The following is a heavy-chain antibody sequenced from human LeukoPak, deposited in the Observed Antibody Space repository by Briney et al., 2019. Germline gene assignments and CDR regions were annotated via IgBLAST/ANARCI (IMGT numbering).Heavy chain of an antibody. V-gene: IGHV3-11*04. CDR3: ARVEMATISFDY. Sequence: PGGSLRLSCAASGFTFSDHYMSWIRQAPGKGLEWVSYISSSGSTIYYADSVKGRFTISRDNAKNSLYLQMNSLRAEDTAVYYCARVEMATISFDYWGQGTLVTVSS. D-gene: IGHD5-24*01. CDR1: GFTFSDHY. J-gene: IGHJ4*02. CDR2: ISSSGSTI.